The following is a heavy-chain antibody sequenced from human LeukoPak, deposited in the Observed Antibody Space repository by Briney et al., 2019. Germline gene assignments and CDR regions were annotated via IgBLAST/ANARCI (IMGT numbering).Heavy chain of an antibody. Sequence: PGGSLRLSCAASGFTFSSYSMNWVRQAPGKGLEWVSYISSSSSTIYYADSVKGRFTISRDNAKNSLYLQMNSLRAEDTAVYYCARVTAGWEREKDAFDIWGQGTMVTVSS. CDR3: ARVTAGWEREKDAFDI. V-gene: IGHV3-48*01. CDR2: ISSSSSTI. CDR1: GFTFSSYS. D-gene: IGHD1-26*01. J-gene: IGHJ3*02.